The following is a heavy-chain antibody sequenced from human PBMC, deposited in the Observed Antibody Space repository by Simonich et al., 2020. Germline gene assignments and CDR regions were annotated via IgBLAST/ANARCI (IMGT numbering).Heavy chain of an antibody. V-gene: IGHV4-34*01. Sequence: QVQLQQWGAGLLKPSETLSLTCAVYGGSFSGYYWSWIRQPPGKGLEWIGSIYYSGCTYYNPALKSRVTISVDTSKNQFSLKLSSVTAADTAVYYCATLYSSSWYYWGQGTLVTVSS. CDR1: GGSFSGYY. J-gene: IGHJ4*02. CDR3: ATLYSSSWYY. CDR2: IYYSGCT. D-gene: IGHD6-13*01.